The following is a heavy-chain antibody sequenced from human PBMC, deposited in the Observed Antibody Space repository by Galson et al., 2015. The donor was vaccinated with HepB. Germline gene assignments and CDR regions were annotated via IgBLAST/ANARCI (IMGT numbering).Heavy chain of an antibody. V-gene: IGHV3-23*01. D-gene: IGHD3-22*01. CDR3: ATRAAGYYYDSSGYPQFDY. CDR2: ISGGGGTQ. J-gene: IGHJ4*02. CDR1: GFTFSSYA. Sequence: SLRLSCAASGFTFSSYAMSWVRQAPGKGLEWVSAISGGGGTQYYADSVKGRFTTSRDNSKNTLYLQMNSLRAEDTAVYYCATRAAGYYYDSSGYPQFDYWGQGTLVTVSS.